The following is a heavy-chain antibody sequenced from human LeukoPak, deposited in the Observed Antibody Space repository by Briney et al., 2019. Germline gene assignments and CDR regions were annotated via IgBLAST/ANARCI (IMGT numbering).Heavy chain of an antibody. D-gene: IGHD5-12*01. CDR2: IIPLLGIA. V-gene: IGHV1-69*04. CDR1: GGIFSSYT. Sequence: SVKVSCMASGGIFSSYTISWVRQAPGQGLKWMGRIIPLLGIANYAQKFQGRVTIIADKSTSTAYMELSSLRSEDTAVYYCARDDADSAYADGDYWGQGTLVTVSS. CDR3: ARDDADSAYADGDY. J-gene: IGHJ4*02.